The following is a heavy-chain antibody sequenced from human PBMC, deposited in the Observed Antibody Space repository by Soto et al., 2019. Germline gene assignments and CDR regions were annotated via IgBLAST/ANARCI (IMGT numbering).Heavy chain of an antibody. Sequence: SETLSLTCSVSGGSISSSSYFWGWIRQPPGMGLEWIGSIYYSGSTYYNPSLKSRVTVSVDTSKNQFSLKLSSVTAADTAVYYCARHPSDFWFDPWGQGTLVTVSS. CDR3: ARHPSDFWFDP. J-gene: IGHJ5*02. V-gene: IGHV4-39*01. D-gene: IGHD2-21*02. CDR1: GGSISSSSYF. CDR2: IYYSGST.